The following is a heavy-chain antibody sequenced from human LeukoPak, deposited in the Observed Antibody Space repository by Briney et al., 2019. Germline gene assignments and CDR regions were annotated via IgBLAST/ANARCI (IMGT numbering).Heavy chain of an antibody. J-gene: IGHJ4*02. D-gene: IGHD2-15*01. CDR3: ARSAASPRYFDY. CDR2: IYTSGST. CDR1: GGSISSGSYY. V-gene: IGHV4-61*02. Sequence: SETLSLTCTVSGGSISSGSYYWSWIRQPAGKGLEWLGRIYTSGSTNYNPSLKSRVTISVDTSKNQFSLKLSSVTAADTAVYYCARSAASPRYFDYWGQGTLVTVSS.